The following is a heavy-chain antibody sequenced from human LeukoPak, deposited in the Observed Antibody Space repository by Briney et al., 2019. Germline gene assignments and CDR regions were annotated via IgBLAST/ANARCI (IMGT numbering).Heavy chain of an antibody. J-gene: IGHJ3*02. D-gene: IGHD3-3*01. CDR1: GFTFSSYA. V-gene: IGHV3-30-3*01. Sequence: GGSLRLSCAASGFTFSSYAMHWVRQAPGKGLEWVAVISYDGSNKYYADSVKGRFTISRDNSKNTLYLQMNSLRAEDTAVYYCAKGSGHYGAFDIWGQGAMVTVSS. CDR3: AKGSGHYGAFDI. CDR2: ISYDGSNK.